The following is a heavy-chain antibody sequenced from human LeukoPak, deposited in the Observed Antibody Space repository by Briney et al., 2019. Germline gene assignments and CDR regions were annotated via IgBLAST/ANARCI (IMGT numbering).Heavy chain of an antibody. Sequence: SVKVSCKASGGTFSSYAISWVRQAPGQGLEWMGGIIPIFGTANYAQKFQGRVTITADESTSTVYMELSSLRSEDTAVYCCARGNSPYDSSGYYPSWGQGTLVTVSS. J-gene: IGHJ5*02. V-gene: IGHV1-69*13. CDR2: IIPIFGTA. CDR3: ARGNSPYDSSGYYPS. CDR1: GGTFSSYA. D-gene: IGHD3-22*01.